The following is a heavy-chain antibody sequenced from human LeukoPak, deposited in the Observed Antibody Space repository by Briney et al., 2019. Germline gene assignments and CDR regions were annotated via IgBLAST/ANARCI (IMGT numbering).Heavy chain of an antibody. Sequence: SQTLSLTCTVSGGSISSGDYYWSWIRQPPGKGLEWIGYIYYRGSTYYNPSLKSRVTISVDTSKNQFSLKLSSVTAADTAAYYCARYYYDSTGGYYYYGMDVWGQGTTVTVSS. CDR3: ARYYYDSTGGYYYYGMDV. J-gene: IGHJ6*02. D-gene: IGHD3-22*01. V-gene: IGHV4-30-4*01. CDR1: GGSISSGDYY. CDR2: IYYRGST.